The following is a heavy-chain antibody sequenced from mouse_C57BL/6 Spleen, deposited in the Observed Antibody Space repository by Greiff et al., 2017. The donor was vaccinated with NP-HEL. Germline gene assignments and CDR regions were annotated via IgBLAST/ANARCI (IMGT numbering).Heavy chain of an antibody. CDR3: ASRVTTVGFDY. V-gene: IGHV1-81*01. Sequence: QVQLQQSGAELARPGASVKLSCKASGYTFTSYGISWVKQRTGQGLEWIGEIYPRSGNTYYNEKFKGKATLTADNSSSTAYMELRSLTSEDSEVYFCASRVTTVGFDYWGQGTTLTVAS. CDR2: IYPRSGNT. J-gene: IGHJ2*01. CDR1: GYTFTSYG. D-gene: IGHD1-1*01.